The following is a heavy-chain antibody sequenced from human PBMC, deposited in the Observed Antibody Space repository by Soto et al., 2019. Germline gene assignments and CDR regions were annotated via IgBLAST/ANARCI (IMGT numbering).Heavy chain of an antibody. CDR1: GGTFSSYA. V-gene: IGHV1-69*13. CDR3: ARVRVTIFGVVTLYYYYGMDV. D-gene: IGHD3-3*01. Sequence: SVKVSCKASGGTFSSYAISWVRQAPGQGLEWMGGIIPIFGTANYAQKFQGRVTITADESTSTAYMELSSLRSEDTAVYYCARVRVTIFGVVTLYYYYGMDVWGQGTTVTVSS. CDR2: IIPIFGTA. J-gene: IGHJ6*02.